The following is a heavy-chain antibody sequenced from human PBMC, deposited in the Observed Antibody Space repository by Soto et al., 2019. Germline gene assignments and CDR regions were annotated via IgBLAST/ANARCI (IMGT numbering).Heavy chain of an antibody. J-gene: IGHJ6*02. CDR3: ARGGGYDFWSGYYNYYYGMDV. CDR2: IYPGDSDT. D-gene: IGHD3-3*01. V-gene: IGHV5-51*01. CDR1: GNSFTRYW. Sequence: ESLTISCTCSGNSFTRYWIGWVRQMPGKGLEWMGIIYPGDSDTRYSPSFQGQVTISADKSISTAYLQWSSLEASDTAMYYCARGGGYDFWSGYYNYYYGMDVWGQGTTVTVSS.